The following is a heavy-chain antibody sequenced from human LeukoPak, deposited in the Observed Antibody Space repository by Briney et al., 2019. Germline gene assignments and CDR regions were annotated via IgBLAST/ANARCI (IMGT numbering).Heavy chain of an antibody. Sequence: PSGTLSLTCVVSSGSISSSKWWSWVRQPPGKGLEWIGEINHSGNTYYNPSLEGRVTISVDMSDNQFSLTLYSVTAADTAVYYCAKDRGGNSRAFDYWGQGTLVTVSS. CDR1: SGSISSSKW. J-gene: IGHJ4*02. D-gene: IGHD4-23*01. CDR3: AKDRGGNSRAFDY. CDR2: INHSGNT. V-gene: IGHV4-4*02.